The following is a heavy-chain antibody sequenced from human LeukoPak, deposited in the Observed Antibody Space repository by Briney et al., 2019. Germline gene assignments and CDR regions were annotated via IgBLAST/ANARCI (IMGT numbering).Heavy chain of an antibody. CDR2: INPNSGGT. Sequence: ASVKDTFQASVYTFTVYYLDWLRQAPGQGLEWMAWINPNSGGTNYAQKFQGRVTMTSDTSISTAYMELNRLTSDDTAVYYCARVSLLAEPSLRDWGQGTLVTVSS. D-gene: IGHD3-3*02. CDR3: ARVSLLAEPSLRD. CDR1: VYTFTVYY. V-gene: IGHV1-2*02. J-gene: IGHJ1*01.